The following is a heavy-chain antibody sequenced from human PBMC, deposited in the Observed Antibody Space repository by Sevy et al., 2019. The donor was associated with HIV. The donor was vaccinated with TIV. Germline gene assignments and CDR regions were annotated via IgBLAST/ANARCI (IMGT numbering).Heavy chain of an antibody. CDR1: GFAFSSFE. Sequence: GGSLRHSCAASGFAFSSFEMNWVRQAPGKGLEWVSYISNSGTTIYYSDSVKGRFTISRDNARNSLYLQMNSLRAEDTAVYYCARDLPPSATTVAHFDCWGQGTLVTVSS. J-gene: IGHJ4*02. CDR3: ARDLPPSATTVAHFDC. CDR2: ISNSGTTI. V-gene: IGHV3-48*03. D-gene: IGHD4-17*01.